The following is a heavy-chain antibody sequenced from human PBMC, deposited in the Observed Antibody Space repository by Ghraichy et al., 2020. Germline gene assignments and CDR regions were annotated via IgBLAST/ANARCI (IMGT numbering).Heavy chain of an antibody. D-gene: IGHD2/OR15-2a*01. CDR2: MSFDGDNK. CDR3: ARGSMPDDY. CDR1: GFTFSSYA. Sequence: GGSLRLSCAASGFTFSSYAMHWVRQAPGKGLEWVAVMSFDGDNKYYADSVKGRFTISRDNSKNTLYLQVNSLRAEDTAVYHCARGSMPDDYWGQGTLVTVSS. J-gene: IGHJ4*02. V-gene: IGHV3-30-3*01.